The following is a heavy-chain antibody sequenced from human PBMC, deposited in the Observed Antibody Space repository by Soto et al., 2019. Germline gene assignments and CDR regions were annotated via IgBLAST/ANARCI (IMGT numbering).Heavy chain of an antibody. Sequence: SETLSLTCTVSGGSISSGDYYWSWIRQPPGKGLEWIGYIYYSGSTYYNPSLKSRVTISVDTSKNQFSLKLSSVTAADTAVYYCAREWGRLVWSGYSNWFDPWGQGTLVTVSS. CDR3: AREWGRLVWSGYSNWFDP. J-gene: IGHJ5*02. D-gene: IGHD3-3*01. CDR2: IYYSGST. V-gene: IGHV4-30-4*01. CDR1: GGSISSGDYY.